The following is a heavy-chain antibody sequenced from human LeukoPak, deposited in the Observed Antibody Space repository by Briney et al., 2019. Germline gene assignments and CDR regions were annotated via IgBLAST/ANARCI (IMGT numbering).Heavy chain of an antibody. J-gene: IGHJ4*02. CDR2: VFYTGKT. CDR3: ARVFDS. CDR1: GGPLSTSDYY. Sequence: SETLSLTCTVSGGPLSTSDYYWGWIRQSPVKGLEWIGDVFYTGKTNYNPSLRGRATISIDTSQNQFSLKLTYVPAADSAVYYCARVFDSWGQGTLVTVSS. V-gene: IGHV4-39*07.